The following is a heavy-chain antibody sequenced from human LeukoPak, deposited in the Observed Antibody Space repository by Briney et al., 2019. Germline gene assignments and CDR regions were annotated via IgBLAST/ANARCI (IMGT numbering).Heavy chain of an antibody. D-gene: IGHD2-15*01. V-gene: IGHV3-9*01. CDR3: ARRVVAATNWFDP. Sequence: PGRSLRLSCAASGFTFDDYAMHWVRQAPGKGLEWVSGISWNSGSIGYADSVKGRFTISRDNAKNSLYLQMNSLRAEDTALYYCARRVVAATNWFDPRGQGTLVTVSS. CDR1: GFTFDDYA. CDR2: ISWNSGSI. J-gene: IGHJ5*02.